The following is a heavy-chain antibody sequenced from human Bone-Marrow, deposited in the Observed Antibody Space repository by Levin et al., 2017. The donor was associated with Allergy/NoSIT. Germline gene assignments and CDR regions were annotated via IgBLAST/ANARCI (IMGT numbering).Heavy chain of an antibody. J-gene: IGHJ4*02. Sequence: GESLKISCVASGFTFSRYGMHWVRPAPGKGLERVAVIWYDGRNKDYADSVKGRFPISRDNSKNTLYLQMDSLRAEDTAVYYCARDDSSGKPFDYWGQGTLVTVSS. D-gene: IGHD3-22*01. CDR2: IWYDGRNK. CDR3: ARDDSSGKPFDY. CDR1: GFTFSRYG. V-gene: IGHV3-33*01.